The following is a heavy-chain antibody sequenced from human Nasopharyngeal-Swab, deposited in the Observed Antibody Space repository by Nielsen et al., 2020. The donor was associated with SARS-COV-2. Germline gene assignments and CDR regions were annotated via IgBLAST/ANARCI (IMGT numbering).Heavy chain of an antibody. CDR3: ARGGFPALVDY. Sequence: SVKVSCKASGGTFSSYAISWVRQAPGQGLEWMGGIIPIFGTANYAQKFQGRVTITAHESTSTAYMELSSLRSEDTAVYYCARGGFPALVDYWGQGTLGTVSS. V-gene: IGHV1-69*13. D-gene: IGHD6-6*01. J-gene: IGHJ4*02. CDR1: GGTFSSYA. CDR2: IIPIFGTA.